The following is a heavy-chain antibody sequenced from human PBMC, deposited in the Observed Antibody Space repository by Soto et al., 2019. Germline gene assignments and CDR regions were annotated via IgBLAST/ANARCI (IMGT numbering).Heavy chain of an antibody. J-gene: IGHJ3*01. CDR3: ASWHLQEHAYDV. D-gene: IGHD4-4*01. CDR2: LYDIDGT. CDR1: GLTVSGKKY. Sequence: DVHLVESGGGLIQPGGSLRLSCAAFGLTVSGKKYMAWVRQAPGKGLDWVSALYDIDGTYYADSVKGRFTTSGDSSKTIVYLQMNSLRPDDTAVYYCASWHLQEHAYDVWGQGTTVTVSS. V-gene: IGHV3-53*01.